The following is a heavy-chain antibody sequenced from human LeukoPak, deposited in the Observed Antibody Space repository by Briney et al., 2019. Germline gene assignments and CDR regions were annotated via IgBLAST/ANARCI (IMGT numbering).Heavy chain of an antibody. Sequence: PSQTLSLTCPVSGDSITSRTYYWTWIRQHPEKGLEWIGYIWNSGSTNYNPALKSRVTISVDTSKNQFSLKLTSVTAADTAIYYCARDVSSMFPNYFDPWGQGIPVIVSS. CDR2: IWNSGST. J-gene: IGHJ5*02. CDR3: ARDVSSMFPNYFDP. D-gene: IGHD6-6*01. V-gene: IGHV4-31*03. CDR1: GDSITSRTYY.